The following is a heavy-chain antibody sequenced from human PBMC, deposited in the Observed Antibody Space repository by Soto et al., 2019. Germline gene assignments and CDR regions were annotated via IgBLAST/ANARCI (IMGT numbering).Heavy chain of an antibody. V-gene: IGHV4-39*01. CDR2: IYYSGST. J-gene: IGHJ4*02. D-gene: IGHD4-17*01. Sequence: PSETLSLTCTVSGGSISSSRYYWGWIRQPPGKGLEWIGSIYYSGSTYYNPSLKSRVTISVDTSKNQFSLKLSSVTAADTAVYYCANAQYGDYAERGFDYWGQGTLVTVSS. CDR1: GGSISSSRYY. CDR3: ANAQYGDYAERGFDY.